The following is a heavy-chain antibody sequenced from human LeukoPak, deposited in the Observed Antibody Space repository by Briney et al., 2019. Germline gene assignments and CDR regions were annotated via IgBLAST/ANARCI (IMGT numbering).Heavy chain of an antibody. CDR2: IDNDGGST. J-gene: IGHJ4*02. D-gene: IGHD3-9*01. CDR1: GFTFHSYW. CDR3: ARSWFPYYFDY. Sequence: PGGSLRLSCAASGFTFHSYWMHWVRQASGKGLVWVSRIDNDGGSTTYADSVKGRFTISRDNAKNTLYLQMNSVRAEDTAVYYCARSWFPYYFDYWGQGTLVTVSS. V-gene: IGHV3-74*01.